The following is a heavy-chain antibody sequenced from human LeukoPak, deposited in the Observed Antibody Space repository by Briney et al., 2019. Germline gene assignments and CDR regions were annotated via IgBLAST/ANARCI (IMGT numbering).Heavy chain of an antibody. J-gene: IGHJ6*03. V-gene: IGHV4-59*01. CDR2: IYYSGST. CDR1: GGSISSYY. CDR3: ARVVSDGYNWAYYYYYMDV. Sequence: SETLSLTCTVSGGSISSYYWSWIRQPPGKGLERIGYIYYSGSTNYNPSLKSRVTISVDTSKNQFSLKLSSVTAADTAVYYCARVVSDGYNWAYYYYYMDVWGKGTTVTVSS. D-gene: IGHD5-24*01.